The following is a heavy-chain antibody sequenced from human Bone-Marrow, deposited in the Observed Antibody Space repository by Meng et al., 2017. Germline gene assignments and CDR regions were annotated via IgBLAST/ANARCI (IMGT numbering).Heavy chain of an antibody. CDR3: ARDYGGNSGRFDP. Sequence: VQLVKSGADGKKPGASVRVTCKASGYIFTNYDLNWVRQAAGQGPEWMGWLNPRTGNTGYAQKFQGRVTLTRDTSRSTAYMELSSLTSDDTAIYYCARDYGGNSGRFDPWGQGTLVTVSS. CDR2: LNPRTGNT. V-gene: IGHV1-8*01. J-gene: IGHJ5*02. CDR1: GYIFTNYD. D-gene: IGHD4-23*01.